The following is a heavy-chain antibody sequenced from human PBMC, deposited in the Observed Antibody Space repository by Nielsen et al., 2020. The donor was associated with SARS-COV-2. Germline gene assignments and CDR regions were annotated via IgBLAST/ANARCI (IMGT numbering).Heavy chain of an antibody. J-gene: IGHJ4*02. CDR3: ARDAYDFPPNSFDY. V-gene: IGHV3-74*01. D-gene: IGHD3-3*01. CDR1: GFTFSSYW. CDR2: INSDGSST. Sequence: GGSLRLSCAASGFTFSSYWMHWVRQAPGKGLVWVSRINSDGSSTSYVDSVKGRFTISRDNAKNTLYLQMNSLRAEDTAVYYCARDAYDFPPNSFDYWGQGTLVTVSS.